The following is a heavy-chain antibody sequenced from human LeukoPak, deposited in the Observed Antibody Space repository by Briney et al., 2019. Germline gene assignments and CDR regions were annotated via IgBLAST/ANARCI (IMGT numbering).Heavy chain of an antibody. D-gene: IGHD5-18*01. J-gene: IGHJ4*02. CDR1: GGSISSYW. Sequence: SETLSLTCTVSGGSISSYWWSWIRQPAGKGLEWIGRIYTSGSTYYNPSLESRVTMSVDTSKNQFSLTLSSVTAADTAVYYCARSRGYSYDLDYWGQGTLVTVSS. V-gene: IGHV4-4*07. CDR2: IYTSGST. CDR3: ARSRGYSYDLDY.